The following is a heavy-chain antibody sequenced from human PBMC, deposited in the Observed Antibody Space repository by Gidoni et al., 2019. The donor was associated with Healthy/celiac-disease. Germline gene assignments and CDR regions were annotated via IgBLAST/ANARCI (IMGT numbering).Heavy chain of an antibody. CDR3: ARDLVEWLLSDLYYYYGMDV. CDR2: ISYDGSNK. V-gene: IGHV3-30-3*01. D-gene: IGHD3-3*01. CDR1: GFTFSSYA. J-gene: IGHJ6*02. Sequence: QVQLVESGGGVVQPGRSLRLPCAAYGFTFSSYAMPWVRQAPGKGLEGVSFISYDGSNKYYAGSVKVRFTIARDNSKNTLYLQMNSLRAEDTAVYYCARDLVEWLLSDLYYYYGMDVWGQGTTVTVSS.